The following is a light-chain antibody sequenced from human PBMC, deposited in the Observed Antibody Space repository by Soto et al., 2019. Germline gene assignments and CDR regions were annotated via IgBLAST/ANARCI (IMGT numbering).Light chain of an antibody. CDR1: KLGDKY. CDR2: QDN. V-gene: IGLV3-1*01. Sequence: YELTQPSSVSVSPGQTASITCSGEKLGDKYACWYQQKPGQSPVLVIYQDNKRPSGIPERFSGSNSGNTATLTISGTQAMDEADYYCQAWDSSTYVFGTGTKLTVL. J-gene: IGLJ1*01. CDR3: QAWDSSTYV.